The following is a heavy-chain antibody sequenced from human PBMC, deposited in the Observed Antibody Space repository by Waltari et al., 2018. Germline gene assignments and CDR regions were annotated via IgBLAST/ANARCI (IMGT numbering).Heavy chain of an antibody. V-gene: IGHV4-34*01. CDR3: ARGHGYCSSTSCNDAFDI. J-gene: IGHJ3*02. Sequence: QVQLQQWGAGLLKPSETLSLTCAVYGGSFSGYYLRWIRQPPGKGLEWIGEINHSGSTNYNPSLKSRVTISVDTSKNQFSLKLSSVTAADTAVYYCARGHGYCSSTSCNDAFDIWGQGTMVTVSS. CDR1: GGSFSGYY. D-gene: IGHD2-2*03. CDR2: INHSGST.